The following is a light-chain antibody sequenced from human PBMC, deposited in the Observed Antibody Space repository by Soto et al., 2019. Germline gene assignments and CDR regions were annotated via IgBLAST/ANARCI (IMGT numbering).Light chain of an antibody. J-gene: IGKJ1*01. CDR3: QQYGSSPRT. CDR2: GAS. Sequence: IVLTQSPGTLSLSPGERVTLSCRASQSVSSNYLAWYQQKPGQAPRLLIYGASSRATGIPDRFSGSGSGTDFTLTISRLEPEDFAVYYCQQYGSSPRTFGQGTKVDIK. V-gene: IGKV3-20*01. CDR1: QSVSSNY.